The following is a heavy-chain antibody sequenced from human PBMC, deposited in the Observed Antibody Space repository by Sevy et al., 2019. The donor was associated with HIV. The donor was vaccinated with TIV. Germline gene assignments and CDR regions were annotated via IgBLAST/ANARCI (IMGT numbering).Heavy chain of an antibody. CDR3: AKATTYYYDSSGYNDY. D-gene: IGHD3-22*01. Sequence: GGSLRLSCAASGFTFSSYAMSWVRQAPGKGLEWVSAISGSGGSTYYADSVKGRFTISRDNSKNTLYLQMNSLRAEDTAVYYYAKATTYYYDSSGYNDYWGQGTLVTVSS. CDR1: GFTFSSYA. CDR2: ISGSGGST. V-gene: IGHV3-23*01. J-gene: IGHJ4*02.